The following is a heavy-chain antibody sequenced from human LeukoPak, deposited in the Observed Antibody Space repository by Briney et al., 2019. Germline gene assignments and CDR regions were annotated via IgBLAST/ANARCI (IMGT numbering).Heavy chain of an antibody. J-gene: IGHJ4*02. CDR3: ARDAVGATRPRVPDY. CDR1: GFTFSSYG. CDR2: IWYDGNNK. V-gene: IGHV3-33*01. D-gene: IGHD1-26*01. Sequence: GGSLRLSCAASGFTFSSYGMHWVRQAPGKGLEWVAVIWYDGNNKYYADSVKGRFTISRDNSKNTLYLQMNSLRAEDTAVYYCARDAVGATRPRVPDYWGQGTLVTVSS.